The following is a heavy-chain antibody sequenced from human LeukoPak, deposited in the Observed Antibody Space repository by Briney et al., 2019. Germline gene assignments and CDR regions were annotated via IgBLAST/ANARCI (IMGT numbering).Heavy chain of an antibody. Sequence: SETLSLTCTVSDYSISSGYYWGWIRPPPGKGLEWIGSIYHNGDTYYNPSLKSRVTISVDTSKNQFSLKLCSVTAADTAVYYCARDLPVAGTGSGYWGQGTLVTVSS. V-gene: IGHV4-38-2*02. CDR3: ARDLPVAGTGSGY. CDR1: DYSISSGYY. CDR2: IYHNGDT. J-gene: IGHJ4*02. D-gene: IGHD6-19*01.